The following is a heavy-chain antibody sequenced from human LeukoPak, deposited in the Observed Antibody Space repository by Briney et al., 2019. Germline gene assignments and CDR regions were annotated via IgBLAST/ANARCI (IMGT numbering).Heavy chain of an antibody. CDR2: INHSGST. V-gene: IGHV4-34*01. CDR1: GGSFSGYY. CDR3: ARGDKEATYYFDY. J-gene: IGHJ4*02. Sequence: RSSETLSLTCAVYGGSFSGYYWSWIRQPPGKGLEWIGEINHSGSTNYNPAFKSRVSISVEKSKNKFFLKQSSVTAADKAVYYCARGDKEATYYFDYWRQETLVTVS. D-gene: IGHD3-22*01.